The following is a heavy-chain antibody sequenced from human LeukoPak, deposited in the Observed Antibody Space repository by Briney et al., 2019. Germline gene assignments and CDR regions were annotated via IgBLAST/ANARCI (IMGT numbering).Heavy chain of an antibody. J-gene: IGHJ4*02. CDR3: ASPPHYGDYVVRDY. Sequence: PSETLSLTCTVSGGSISSSSYYWGWIRKPPGKGLEWFGSIYYSGSTYYNRSLKSRVTISVDTSKNQFSLKLSSVTAADTAVYYCASPPHYGDYVVRDYWGQGTLVTVSS. CDR2: IYYSGST. CDR1: GGSISSSSYY. V-gene: IGHV4-39*01. D-gene: IGHD4-17*01.